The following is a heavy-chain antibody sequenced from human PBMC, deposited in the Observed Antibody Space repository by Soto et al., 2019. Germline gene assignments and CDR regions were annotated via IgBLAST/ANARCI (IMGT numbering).Heavy chain of an antibody. CDR1: GCAFNGYT. Sequence: GGSLRLSCAVSGCAFNGYTINWVRQSPGRGLEWVSSINGSGSFIYYADSVRGRVTGSKENGRNSLFLQKASMGADDTALYSCPGASGYLSMDVWRQGTTVTVSS. D-gene: IGHD5-12*01. J-gene: IGHJ6*02. CDR3: PGASGYLSMDV. CDR2: INGSGSFI. V-gene: IGHV3-21*01.